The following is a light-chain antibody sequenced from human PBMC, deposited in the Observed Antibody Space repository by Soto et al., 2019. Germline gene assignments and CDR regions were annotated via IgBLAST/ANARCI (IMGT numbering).Light chain of an antibody. Sequence: IVMTQSPATLSVSPGERATLSCRASQSVKGNLAWYQQRPGQAPRLLIYGASTGATGVPGRFSGSGSGTEFTLTISSLQSEDFAVYYCQQYDSWPRTFGQGTKVDIK. CDR1: QSVKGN. J-gene: IGKJ1*01. CDR2: GAS. CDR3: QQYDSWPRT. V-gene: IGKV3-15*01.